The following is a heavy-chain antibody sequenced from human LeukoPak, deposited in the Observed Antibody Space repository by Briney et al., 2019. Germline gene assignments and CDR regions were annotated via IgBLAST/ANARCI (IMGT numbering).Heavy chain of an antibody. CDR1: GFTFTTYA. Sequence: GGSLRLSCAASGFTFTTYAMSCVRQAPGKGLEWVSAISGSGDNTYYADSVRGRFTISRDNSKNTLYVQMNNLRAEDTAVYYCARELKIGPGGTVGFDIWGQGTMVTVSS. CDR2: ISGSGDNT. CDR3: ARELKIGPGGTVGFDI. D-gene: IGHD6-13*01. J-gene: IGHJ3*02. V-gene: IGHV3-23*01.